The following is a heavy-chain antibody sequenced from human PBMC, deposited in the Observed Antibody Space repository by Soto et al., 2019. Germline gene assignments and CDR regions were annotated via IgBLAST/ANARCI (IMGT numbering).Heavy chain of an antibody. CDR2: IDCNGVT. CDR3: GRVMIGTSRHTDSDY. J-gene: IGHJ4*02. D-gene: IGHD2-2*01. Sequence: SETLSLTCSVSGASISSRDYYWGWIRQTPGKGLEWIGNIDCNGVTYYNPSLKSRVTVSKDTSKNQFSLKVASVTAADTAIYYCGRVMIGTSRHTDSDYWGQGTQVTVSS. V-gene: IGHV4-39*01. CDR1: GASISSRDYY.